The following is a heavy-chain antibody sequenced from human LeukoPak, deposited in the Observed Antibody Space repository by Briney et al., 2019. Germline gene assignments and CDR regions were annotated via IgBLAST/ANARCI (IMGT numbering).Heavy chain of an antibody. V-gene: IGHV3-30*02. CDR3: VKDRGDLPPYFDY. Sequence: GGSLRLSCAGFSFNVYAMHWVRQAQGKGLEWVAFIRSDGSNEKYADSVKGRFTISKDKSKNTLYLQMNSLRAEDTAVYYCVKDRGDLPPYFDYWGQGTLVTVSS. D-gene: IGHD2-21*02. J-gene: IGHJ4*02. CDR1: GFSFNVYA. CDR2: IRSDGSNE.